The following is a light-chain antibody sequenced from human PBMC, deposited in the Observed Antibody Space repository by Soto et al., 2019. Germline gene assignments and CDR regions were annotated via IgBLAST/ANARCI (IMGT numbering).Light chain of an antibody. CDR1: NSDVGSYNL. Sequence: QSALTQPASVSGSPGQSITISCTGTNSDVGSYNLVSWYQQHPGKAPKVMIYEVSKRPSGVPNRFSGSKSGNTASLTISGLQAEDEADYYCCSYAGSSTYVFGTGTKVNVL. CDR3: CSYAGSSTYV. CDR2: EVS. J-gene: IGLJ1*01. V-gene: IGLV2-23*02.